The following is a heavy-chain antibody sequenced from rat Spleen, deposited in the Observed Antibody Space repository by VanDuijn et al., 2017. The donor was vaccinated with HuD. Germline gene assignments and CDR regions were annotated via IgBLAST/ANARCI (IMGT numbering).Heavy chain of an antibody. CDR3: ARYGYFDY. V-gene: IGHV5-29*01. CDR1: GFTFSDYY. CDR2: INYDGSST. Sequence: EVQMVESGGGLVQPGRSLKLSCAASGFTFSDYYMALVRQAPTKGLEWVATINYDGSSTYYRDSVKGRFTISRDNAKSTLYLQMDSLRSEDTATYFCARYGYFDYWGQGVMVTVSS. D-gene: IGHD1-3*01. J-gene: IGHJ2*01.